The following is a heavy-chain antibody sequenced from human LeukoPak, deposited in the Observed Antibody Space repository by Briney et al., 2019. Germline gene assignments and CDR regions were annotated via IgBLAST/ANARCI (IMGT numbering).Heavy chain of an antibody. CDR3: ARGIAAAGSFGFDY. J-gene: IGHJ4*02. CDR1: GGSIGSGGYY. V-gene: IGHV4-31*03. CDR2: IYYSGST. D-gene: IGHD6-13*01. Sequence: PSQTLSLTCTVSGGSIGSGGYYWSWIRQHPGKGLEWIGYIYYSGSTYYNPSLKSRVTISVDTSKNQFSLKLSSVTAADTAVYYCARGIAAAGSFGFDYWGQGTLVTVSS.